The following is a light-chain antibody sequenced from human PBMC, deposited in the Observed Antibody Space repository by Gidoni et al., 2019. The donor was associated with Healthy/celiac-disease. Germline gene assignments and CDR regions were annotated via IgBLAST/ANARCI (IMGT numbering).Light chain of an antibody. CDR2: DVS. CDR3: CSYAGSYTVV. Sequence: QSPLTQPLSVSGSPGQSVTISCTGTSSDVGGYNYVSWYQQHPGKAPKLMIYDVSKRPSGVPDRFSGSKSGNTASLTISGLQAEDEADYYCCSYAGSYTVVFGGGTKLTVL. V-gene: IGLV2-11*01. CDR1: SSDVGGYNY. J-gene: IGLJ2*01.